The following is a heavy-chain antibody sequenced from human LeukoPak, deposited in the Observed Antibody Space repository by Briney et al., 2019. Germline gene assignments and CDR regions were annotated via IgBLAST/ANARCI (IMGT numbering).Heavy chain of an antibody. CDR2: IYYSGST. CDR3: AREGVVVPAVDY. Sequence: SETLSLTCTVSGGSISSGDYYWSWIRQHPGKGLEWIGYIYYSGSTYYNPSLKSRVTISVDTSKNQFSLKMSSVTAADTAVYYCAREGVVVPAVDYWGQGTLVTVSS. J-gene: IGHJ4*02. D-gene: IGHD2-2*01. CDR1: GGSISSGDYY. V-gene: IGHV4-31*03.